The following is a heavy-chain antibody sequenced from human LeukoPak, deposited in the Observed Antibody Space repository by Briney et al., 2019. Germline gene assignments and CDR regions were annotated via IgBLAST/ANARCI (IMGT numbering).Heavy chain of an antibody. V-gene: IGHV5-51*01. J-gene: IGHJ6*03. CDR2: IHPGDSNA. CDR1: GYSFTSYL. Sequence: GESLKISCKASGYSFTSYLIAWVRQMPGKGLEWMGIIHPGDSNARYGPSFQGQVTVSVDHSITTAYLQWSSLKASDSAMYYCARRRLDCSSTSCYLDYYYYMDVWGKGTTVTVSS. D-gene: IGHD2-2*01. CDR3: ARRRLDCSSTSCYLDYYYYMDV.